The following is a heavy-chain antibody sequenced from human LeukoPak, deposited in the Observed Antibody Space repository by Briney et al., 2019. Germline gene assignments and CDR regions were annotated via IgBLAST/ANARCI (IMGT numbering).Heavy chain of an antibody. J-gene: IGHJ4*02. V-gene: IGHV1-69*04. CDR3: ARGFHRLYGSGSYYNPEFDY. CDR1: GGTFSSYA. CDR2: IIPILGIA. D-gene: IGHD3-10*01. Sequence: GASVKVSCKASGGTFSSYAISWVRQAPGQGLEWMGRIIPILGIANYAQRFQGRVTITADKSTNTAYMELSSLRSEDTAVYFCARGFHRLYGSGSYYNPEFDYWGQGTLVTVSS.